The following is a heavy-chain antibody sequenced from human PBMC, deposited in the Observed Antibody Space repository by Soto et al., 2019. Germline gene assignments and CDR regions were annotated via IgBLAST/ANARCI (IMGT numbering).Heavy chain of an antibody. CDR2: ISSTSSTV. CDR3: ARLPPPFDY. D-gene: IGHD2-2*01. V-gene: IGHV3-48*01. Sequence: GGSLRLSCAASGFSFSIYSMNWVRQAPGKGLEWVSYISSTSSTVYYADSVKGRLTISRDNAKNSLFLQMNSLRAEDTAVYYCARLPPPFDYWGQGTLVTVSS. J-gene: IGHJ4*02. CDR1: GFSFSIYS.